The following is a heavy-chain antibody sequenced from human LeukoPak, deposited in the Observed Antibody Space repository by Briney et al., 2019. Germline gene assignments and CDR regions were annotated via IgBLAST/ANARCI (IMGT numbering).Heavy chain of an antibody. J-gene: IGHJ4*02. Sequence: ASVKASCKASGYTFTSYDINWVRQATGQGLEWMGWMNPNSGNTGYAQKFQGRVTMTRNTSISTAYMELSSLRSEDTAVYYCARDLGLSGTTHFFSYWGQGTLVTVSS. D-gene: IGHD1-7*01. CDR1: GYTFTSYD. V-gene: IGHV1-8*01. CDR3: ARDLGLSGTTHFFSY. CDR2: MNPNSGNT.